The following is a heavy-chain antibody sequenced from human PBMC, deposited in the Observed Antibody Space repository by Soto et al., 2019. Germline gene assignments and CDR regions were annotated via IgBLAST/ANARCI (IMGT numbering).Heavy chain of an antibody. CDR1: GFTFSSYA. D-gene: IGHD6-19*01. V-gene: IGHV3-23*01. CDR3: AKGPHSSGWHYFDY. Sequence: XGSLRLSCAAAGFTFSSYAMSWVRQAPGKGLEWVSTVSGSGGNTYYADSVKGRFTISRDNSENTLYLQMISLRAEDVAIYYCAKGPHSSGWHYFDYWGQGTLVTVSS. J-gene: IGHJ4*02. CDR2: VSGSGGNT.